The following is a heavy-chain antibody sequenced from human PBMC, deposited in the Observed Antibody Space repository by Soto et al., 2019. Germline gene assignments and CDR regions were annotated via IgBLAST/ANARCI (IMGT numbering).Heavy chain of an antibody. J-gene: IGHJ5*02. V-gene: IGHV1-46*01. CDR1: GYTFTRYS. CDR2: INRSGGST. D-gene: IGHD6-13*01. CDR3: AREQILERGSSWYTGNWFDP. Sequence: QVLLVQSGAEVKKPGASVRVSCRASGYTFTRYSIHWVRQAPGQGLEWMGIINRSGGSTTYAQKFQGRVSMTRDTSTSTVYMDLSGLRSDDTAVYYCAREQILERGSSWYTGNWFDPWGQGTLVTVSS.